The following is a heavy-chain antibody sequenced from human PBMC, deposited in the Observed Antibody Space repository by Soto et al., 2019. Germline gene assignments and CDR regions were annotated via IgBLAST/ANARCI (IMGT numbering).Heavy chain of an antibody. CDR2: ISYDGSNK. CDR3: ARDLYNPADDFWSGPGY. J-gene: IGHJ4*02. D-gene: IGHD3-3*01. Sequence: QVQLVESGGGVVQPGRSLRLSCAASGFTFSSYAMHWVRQAPGKGLEWVAVISYDGSNKYYADSVKGRFTISRDNSKNALYLQMNSLRAEDTAVYYCARDLYNPADDFWSGPGYWGQGTLVTVSS. V-gene: IGHV3-30-3*01. CDR1: GFTFSSYA.